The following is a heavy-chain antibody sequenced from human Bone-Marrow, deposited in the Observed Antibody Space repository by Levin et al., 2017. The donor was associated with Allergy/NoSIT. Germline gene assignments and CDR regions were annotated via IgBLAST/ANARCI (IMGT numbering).Heavy chain of an antibody. CDR3: ASTGYSSAWGSDY. CDR1: GYTLTELS. CDR2: FDPEDVEP. Sequence: ASVKVSCKVSGYTLTELSMHWVRQAPGKGLEWMGGFDPEDVEPIYAQQFQGRVTMTEDTSIDTAYMELSSLRSEDTAVYYCASTGYSSAWGSDYWGQGTLVTVSS. J-gene: IGHJ4*02. V-gene: IGHV1-24*01. D-gene: IGHD6-25*01.